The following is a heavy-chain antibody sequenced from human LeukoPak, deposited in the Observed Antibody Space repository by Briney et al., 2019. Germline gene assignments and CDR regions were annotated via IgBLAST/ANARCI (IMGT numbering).Heavy chain of an antibody. Sequence: SETLSLTSAVYGGSFSGYYWSWIRQPPGKGLEWIGEINHSGSTNYNPSLKSRVTISVDTSKNQFSLKLSSVTAADTAVYYCARIYYDFWSGYYTPFDYWGQGTLVTVSS. D-gene: IGHD3-3*01. V-gene: IGHV4-34*01. CDR1: GGSFSGYY. CDR2: INHSGST. J-gene: IGHJ4*02. CDR3: ARIYYDFWSGYYTPFDY.